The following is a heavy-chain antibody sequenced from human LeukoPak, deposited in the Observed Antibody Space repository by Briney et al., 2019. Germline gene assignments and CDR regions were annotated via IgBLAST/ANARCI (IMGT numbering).Heavy chain of an antibody. CDR2: ISAYNGNT. CDR3: ARDLRPHDSDNAEYFQH. J-gene: IGHJ1*01. D-gene: IGHD1-1*01. Sequence: ASVKVSCKASGYTFTSYGISWVRQAPGQGLEWMGWISAYNGNTNYAQKLQGRVTMTTDTSTSTAYMELRSLRSDDTAVYYCARDLRPHDSDNAEYFQHWGQGTLVTVSS. V-gene: IGHV1-18*01. CDR1: GYTFTSYG.